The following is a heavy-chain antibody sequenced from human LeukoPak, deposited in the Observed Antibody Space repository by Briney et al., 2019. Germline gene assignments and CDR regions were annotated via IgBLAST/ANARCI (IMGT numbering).Heavy chain of an antibody. Sequence: GGSLRLPCTASGFTFNYYAMNWVRQAPGKGLEWVSSISGSGGNTYYYADSVKGRFTISRDNSKNMLFLQMNSLRAEDTAIYYCAKDATRVARGSIEYWGQGTLVTVSS. V-gene: IGHV3-23*01. D-gene: IGHD4-23*01. CDR2: ISGSGGNT. J-gene: IGHJ4*02. CDR3: AKDATRVARGSIEY. CDR1: GFTFNYYA.